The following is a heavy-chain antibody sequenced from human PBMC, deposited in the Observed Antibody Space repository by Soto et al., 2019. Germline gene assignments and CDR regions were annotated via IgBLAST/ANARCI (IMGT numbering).Heavy chain of an antibody. Sequence: EVQLVESGGGLVQPGGSLRLSCAASGFTCSSYWLIWVRQAPGKGLEWVATIKQAGSEKYYVDSVKGRFTISRDNAKNSLYLQMNSRRAEDTAGNYCARDGLSIGSNFDYWGQGTLVHVSS. CDR2: IKQAGSEK. J-gene: IGHJ4*02. D-gene: IGHD2-21*01. CDR1: GFTCSSYW. V-gene: IGHV3-7*05. CDR3: ARDGLSIGSNFDY.